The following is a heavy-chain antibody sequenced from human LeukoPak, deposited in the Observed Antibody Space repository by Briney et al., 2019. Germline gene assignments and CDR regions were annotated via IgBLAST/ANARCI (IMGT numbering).Heavy chain of an antibody. CDR2: ISSSGSTI. Sequence: AGGSLRLSCAASGFTFSSYEMNWVRQAPGKGLEWVSYISSSGSTIYYADSVKGRFTISGDNAKNSLYLQMNSLRAEDTAVYYCARGGYYYDSSGYKMDSTFDYWGQGTLVTVSS. V-gene: IGHV3-48*03. CDR1: GFTFSSYE. D-gene: IGHD3-22*01. J-gene: IGHJ4*02. CDR3: ARGGYYYDSSGYKMDSTFDY.